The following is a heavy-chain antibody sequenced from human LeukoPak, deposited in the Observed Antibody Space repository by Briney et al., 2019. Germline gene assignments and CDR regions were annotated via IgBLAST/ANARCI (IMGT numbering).Heavy chain of an antibody. Sequence: ASVTVSCTVSGYTLTELSMHWVRQAPGKGLEWMGGFDPEDGETIYAQKFQGRVTMTEDTSTDTAYMELSSLRSEDTAVYYCAALLWFGELYHVNWFDPWGQGTLVTVSS. D-gene: IGHD3-10*01. J-gene: IGHJ5*02. CDR3: AALLWFGELYHVNWFDP. V-gene: IGHV1-24*01. CDR2: FDPEDGET. CDR1: GYTLTELS.